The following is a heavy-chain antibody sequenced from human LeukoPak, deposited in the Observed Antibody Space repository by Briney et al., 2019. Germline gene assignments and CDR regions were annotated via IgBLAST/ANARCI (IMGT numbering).Heavy chain of an antibody. Sequence: ASVKVSCKASVGTFSIYAISWVREAPGQGLEWMGGIIPIFGTANYAQKFQGRGTITADESTSTAYMELSSLRSEDTAVYYCARDPPLEYYDSSGYYHGGFDYWGQGTLVTVSS. V-gene: IGHV1-69*13. J-gene: IGHJ4*02. D-gene: IGHD3-22*01. CDR2: IIPIFGTA. CDR3: ARDPPLEYYDSSGYYHGGFDY. CDR1: VGTFSIYA.